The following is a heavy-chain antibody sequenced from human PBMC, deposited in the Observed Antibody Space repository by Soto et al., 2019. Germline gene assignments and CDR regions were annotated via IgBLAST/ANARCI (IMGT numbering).Heavy chain of an antibody. D-gene: IGHD3-9*01. CDR3: ARGLKYYDILTGYSDPATFDY. CDR1: GFTFSSYC. CDR2: INSDGSST. Sequence: VGSLRISCAASGFTFSSYCMHWVRQAPGKGLVWVSRINSDGSSTSYADSVKGRFTISRDNAKNTLYLQMNSLRAEDTAVYYCARGLKYYDILTGYSDPATFDYWGQGTLVTVSS. V-gene: IGHV3-74*01. J-gene: IGHJ4*02.